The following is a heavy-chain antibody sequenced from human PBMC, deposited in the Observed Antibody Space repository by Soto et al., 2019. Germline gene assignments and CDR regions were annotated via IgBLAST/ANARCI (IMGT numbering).Heavy chain of an antibody. Sequence: QVQLVQSGAEVKKPGSSVTVSCKASGGTFSSNTISWVRQAPGQGLEWMGGIIPVFGSTNYAQNFLGRVTITADDSTSTVYMALNTLRSEDTAVYYCAKLSGVGGDWGQGTLVTVSS. J-gene: IGHJ4*02. CDR3: AKLSGVGGD. D-gene: IGHD3-10*01. CDR1: GGTFSSNT. CDR2: IIPVFGST. V-gene: IGHV1-69*12.